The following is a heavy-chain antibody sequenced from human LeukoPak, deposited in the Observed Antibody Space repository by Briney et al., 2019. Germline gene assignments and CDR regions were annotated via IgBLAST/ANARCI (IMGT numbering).Heavy chain of an antibody. CDR1: GFTFSDYW. CDR3: ARDRITQAF. CDR2: IKQDGSEK. Sequence: GGSLRLSCAASGFTFSDYWIHWVRQAPGKGLEWVANIKQDGSEKYYVDSVKGRFTISRDNAKNLLYLQMNSLRAEDTAVYYCARDRITQAFWGQGTLVTVSS. V-gene: IGHV3-7*01. J-gene: IGHJ4*02. D-gene: IGHD3-3*02.